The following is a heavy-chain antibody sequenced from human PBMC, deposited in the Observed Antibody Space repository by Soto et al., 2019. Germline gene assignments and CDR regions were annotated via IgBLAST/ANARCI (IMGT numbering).Heavy chain of an antibody. V-gene: IGHV3-48*01. J-gene: IGHJ3*02. CDR3: ARPSFDI. CDR2: ISTSSSTI. Sequence: GGSLRLSCTASGFTFSTYSMNWVRQAPGKGLEWVSYISTSSSTIYYADSVKGRFTISRDNAKNSLYLQMNSLRAEDTAVYYCARPSFDIWGQGTMVTVSS. CDR1: GFTFSTYS.